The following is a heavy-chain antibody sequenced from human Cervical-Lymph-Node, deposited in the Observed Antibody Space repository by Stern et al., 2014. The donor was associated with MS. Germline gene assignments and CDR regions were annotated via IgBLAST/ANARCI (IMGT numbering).Heavy chain of an antibody. J-gene: IGHJ1*01. CDR2: IYPGDSET. D-gene: IGHD1-14*01. CDR1: GFKFSTYW. V-gene: IGHV5-51*01. CDR3: ARQTTAWASDV. Sequence: EVQLVQSGAELIRPGESLKISCKGSGFKFSTYWIAWVRQMPGKGLEWMGTIYPGDSETRYSPSFQGQVTMSADKSTSTAYLQWSTLNASDTAMYFCARQTTAWASDVWGQGTLVTVSS.